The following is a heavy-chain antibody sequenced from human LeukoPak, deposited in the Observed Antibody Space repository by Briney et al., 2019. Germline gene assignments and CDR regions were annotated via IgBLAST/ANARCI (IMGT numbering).Heavy chain of an antibody. CDR2: IDDSGST. J-gene: IGHJ4*02. CDR3: ARHGAKWRVRFELYY. D-gene: IGHD4/OR15-4a*01. Sequence: QSSATQSLMCTVSGRSISSYYWSWIRHPRGEGRECMGYIDDSGSTKYNPSLKRRATISVNTSSNQFSLKLSSVTAADTAVYYCARHGAKWRVRFELYYWGKGTLVTVSS. V-gene: IGHV4-59*08. CDR1: GRSISSYY.